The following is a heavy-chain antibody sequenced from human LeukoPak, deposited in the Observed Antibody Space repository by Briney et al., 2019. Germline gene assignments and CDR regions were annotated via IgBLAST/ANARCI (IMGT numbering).Heavy chain of an antibody. CDR3: ARDKMAYYYYYMDV. J-gene: IGHJ6*03. CDR1: GGTFSSYA. D-gene: IGHD5-24*01. CDR2: IIPIFGTA. Sequence: SVKVSCKASGGTFSSYAISWVRQAPGQGLEWMGGIIPIFGTAIYAQKFQGRVTITADESTSTAYMELSSLRSEDTAVYYCARDKMAYYYYYMDVWGKGTTVTVSS. V-gene: IGHV1-69*13.